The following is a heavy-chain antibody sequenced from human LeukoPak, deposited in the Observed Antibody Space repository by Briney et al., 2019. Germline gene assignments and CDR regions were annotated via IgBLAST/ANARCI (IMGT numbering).Heavy chain of an antibody. D-gene: IGHD4-23*01. CDR2: ISSSGSTI. CDR3: ARETGDPGGNFFDY. Sequence: PGGSLRLSCAASGFTFSSYEMNWVRQAPGKGLEWVSYISSSGSTIYYADSVKGRFTISRDNAKNSLYLQMNSLRAEDTAVYYCARETGDPGGNFFDYWGQGTLVTVSS. J-gene: IGHJ4*02. V-gene: IGHV3-48*03. CDR1: GFTFSSYE.